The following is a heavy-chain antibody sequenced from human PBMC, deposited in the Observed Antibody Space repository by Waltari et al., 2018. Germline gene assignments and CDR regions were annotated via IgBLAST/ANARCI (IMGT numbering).Heavy chain of an antibody. CDR3: ARLYDNSYYNYASDY. CDR2: ISGYNGDT. J-gene: IGHJ4*02. D-gene: IGHD3-22*01. Sequence: QVQLVQSGAEVKKPGASVKVSCKASGYTFNNYGVAWGRQAPGQGLEWMGWISGYNGDTKVAQKFQDRLTMTTGTATYTAYMELRSLRSDDTAVYYCARLYDNSYYNYASDYWGQGTLVTVSS. CDR1: GYTFNNYG. V-gene: IGHV1-18*01.